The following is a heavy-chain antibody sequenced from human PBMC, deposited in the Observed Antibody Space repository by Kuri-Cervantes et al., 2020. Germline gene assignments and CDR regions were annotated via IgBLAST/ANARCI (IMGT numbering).Heavy chain of an antibody. CDR3: ARMGGSGSPRFDP. CDR1: GFTFSSYW. J-gene: IGHJ5*02. D-gene: IGHD3-10*01. CDR2: IKEDGRDK. V-gene: IGHV3-7*01. Sequence: GGSLRLSCAASGFTFSSYWMTWVRRAPEKGLEWVANIKEDGRDKYYVDSVKGRFTISRDNAKNSLYLQMNSLRAEDTAVYYCARMGGSGSPRFDPWGQGTLVTVSS.